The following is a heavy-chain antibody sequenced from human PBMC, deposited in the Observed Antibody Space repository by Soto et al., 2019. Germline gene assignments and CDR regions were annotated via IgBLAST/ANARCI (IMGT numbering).Heavy chain of an antibody. V-gene: IGHV3-13*05. CDR3: ARGHHYYGSGSYYTVAASDAFDI. CDR1: GFTFSSYD. Sequence: LRLSCAASGFTFSSYDMHWVRQATGKGLEWVSAIGTAGDPYYPGSVKGRFTISRENAKNSLYLQVNSLRAGDTAVYYCARGHHYYGSGSYYTVAASDAFDIWGQGTMVTVSS. D-gene: IGHD3-10*01. J-gene: IGHJ3*02. CDR2: IGTAGDP.